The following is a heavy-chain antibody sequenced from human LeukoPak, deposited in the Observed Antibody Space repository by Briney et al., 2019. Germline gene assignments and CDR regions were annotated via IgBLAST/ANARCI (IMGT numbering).Heavy chain of an antibody. V-gene: IGHV1-24*01. Sequence: GASVKVSCKVSGYTLTELTMHWVRQAPGKGLEWMGGFDPEDGETIYAQKFQGRVTMTEDTSTDTAYMELSSLRSEDTAVYYCATAFADGFDYGGGVYWGQGTLVTVSS. J-gene: IGHJ4*02. D-gene: IGHD4-17*01. CDR1: GYTLTELT. CDR3: ATAFADGFDYGGGVY. CDR2: FDPEDGET.